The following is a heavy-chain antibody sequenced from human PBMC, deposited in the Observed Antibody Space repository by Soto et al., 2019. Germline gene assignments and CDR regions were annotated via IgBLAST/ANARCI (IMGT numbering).Heavy chain of an antibody. Sequence: GASVKVSCKASGYTFTSYGISWVRRAPGQGLEWMGWISAYNGNTNYAQKLQGRVTMTTDTSTSTAYMELRSLRSDDTAVYYCARDLITGTYDDAFDIWGQGTMVTVSS. CDR3: ARDLITGTYDDAFDI. CDR2: ISAYNGNT. V-gene: IGHV1-18*01. D-gene: IGHD1-7*01. CDR1: GYTFTSYG. J-gene: IGHJ3*02.